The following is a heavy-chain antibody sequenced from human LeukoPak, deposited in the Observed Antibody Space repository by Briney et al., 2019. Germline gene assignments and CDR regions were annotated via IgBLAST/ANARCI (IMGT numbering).Heavy chain of an antibody. V-gene: IGHV4-59*01. Sequence: SETLSLTCTVSGGSISSYYWSWVRQPPGKGLEWIGFVYYTGSTNYSPSLKSRVTISVDTSKNQFSLKLRSVTAADTAVYYCARLTYSYGYRDPYYFDYWGQGTLVTVSS. D-gene: IGHD5-18*01. CDR1: GGSISSYY. CDR2: VYYTGST. J-gene: IGHJ4*02. CDR3: ARLTYSYGYRDPYYFDY.